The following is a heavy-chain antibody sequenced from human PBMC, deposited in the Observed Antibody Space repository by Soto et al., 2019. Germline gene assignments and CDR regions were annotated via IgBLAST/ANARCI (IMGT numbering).Heavy chain of an antibody. V-gene: IGHV1-3*01. Sequence: ASVKVSCKASGYTFTSYAMHWVRQAPGQRLEWMEWINAGNGNTKYSQKFQGRVTITRNTSISTAYMELSSLRSEDTAVYYCAKAGQVGNRCDPWGQGTLVTVSS. CDR3: AKAGQVGNRCDP. CDR1: GYTFTSYA. J-gene: IGHJ5*02. D-gene: IGHD6-19*01. CDR2: INAGNGNT.